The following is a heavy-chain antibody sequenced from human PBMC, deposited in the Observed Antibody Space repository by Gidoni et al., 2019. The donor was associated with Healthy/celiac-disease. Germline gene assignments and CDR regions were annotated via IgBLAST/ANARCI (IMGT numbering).Heavy chain of an antibody. Sequence: EVQLVESGGGLVQPGGSLRLSCAASGFTVSSNYMSWVRQAPGKGLEWVSVIYSGGSTYYADSVKGRFTISRDNSKNTLYLQMNSLRAEDTAVYYCARDPPLSSGYYCWGQGTLVTVSS. CDR2: IYSGGST. J-gene: IGHJ4*02. V-gene: IGHV3-66*01. CDR1: GFTVSSNY. CDR3: ARDPPLSSGYYC. D-gene: IGHD3-22*01.